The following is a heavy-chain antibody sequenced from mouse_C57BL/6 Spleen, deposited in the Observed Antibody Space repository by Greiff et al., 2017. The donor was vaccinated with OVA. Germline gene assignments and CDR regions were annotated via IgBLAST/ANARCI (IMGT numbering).Heavy chain of an antibody. D-gene: IGHD4-1*01. J-gene: IGHJ3*01. CDR2: IDPSDSET. CDR1: GYTFTSYW. V-gene: IGHV1-52*01. Sequence: QVQLKQPGAELVRPGSSVKLSCKASGYTFTSYWMHWVKQRPIQGLEWIGNIDPSDSETHYNQKFKDKATLTVDKSSSTAYMQLSSLTSEDSAVYYCASQTGSWFAYWGQGTLGTVSA. CDR3: ASQTGSWFAY.